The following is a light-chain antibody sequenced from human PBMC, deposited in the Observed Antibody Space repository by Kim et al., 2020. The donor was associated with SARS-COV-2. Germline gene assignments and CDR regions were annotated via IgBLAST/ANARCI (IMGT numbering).Light chain of an antibody. CDR2: RNN. CDR3: VAWDDSLSAWV. CDR1: SPNIGNNY. J-gene: IGLJ3*02. Sequence: QLVLTQPPSASGTPGQRVTISCSGSSPNIGNNYVYWYQQFPGMAPKLLIYRNNQRPSGVPDRFSGSKSGTSASLAISGLRSDDEADYYCVAWDDSLSAWVFGGGTQLTVL. V-gene: IGLV1-47*01.